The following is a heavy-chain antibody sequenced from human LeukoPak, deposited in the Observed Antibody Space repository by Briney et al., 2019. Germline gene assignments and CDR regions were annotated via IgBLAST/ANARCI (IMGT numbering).Heavy chain of an antibody. D-gene: IGHD2-8*01. J-gene: IGHJ4*02. CDR2: INWNGGST. CDR3: ARGLMGGYPHFDY. V-gene: IGHV3-20*04. Sequence: GTPRLSCAASGFTFSSYGMSWVRQAPGKGLEWVSGINWNGGSTGYADSVKGRFTISRDNAKNSLYLQMNSLRVEDTALYYCARGLMGGYPHFDYWGQGTLVTVSS. CDR1: GFTFSSYG.